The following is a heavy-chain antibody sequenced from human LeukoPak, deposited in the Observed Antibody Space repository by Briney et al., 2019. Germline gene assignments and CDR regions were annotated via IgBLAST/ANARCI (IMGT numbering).Heavy chain of an antibody. CDR2: IDPSDSYT. CDR1: GYSFTSNW. CDR3: ARQPEGTWFDP. V-gene: IGHV5-10-1*01. J-gene: IGHJ5*02. D-gene: IGHD1-1*01. Sequence: GESLQISCKGPGYSFTSNWISWVRQMPGKGLEWMGRIDPSDSYTNYSPSFQGHVTIPADKSISTAYLQWSSLKASDTAMYYCARQPEGTWFDPWGQGTLVTVPS.